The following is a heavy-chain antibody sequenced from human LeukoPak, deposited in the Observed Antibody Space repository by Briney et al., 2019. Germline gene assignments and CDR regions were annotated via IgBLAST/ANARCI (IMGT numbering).Heavy chain of an antibody. D-gene: IGHD2-2*02. CDR2: ISYDGSNK. J-gene: IGHJ6*04. V-gene: IGHV3-30*04. CDR3: ARSVDIEGDIVVVPAAIAV. CDR1: GFTFSSKT. Sequence: GGSLRLSCAASGFTFSSKTMHWVRQAPGNGLEGVAVISYDGSNKYYADSVKGRFTISRDNSKNTLYLQMNSLRAEDTGVYYCARSVDIEGDIVVVPAAIAVWGKGTTVTISS.